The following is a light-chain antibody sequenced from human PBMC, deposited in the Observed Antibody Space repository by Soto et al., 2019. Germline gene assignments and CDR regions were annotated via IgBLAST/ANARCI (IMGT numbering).Light chain of an antibody. Sequence: QSVVTQPPSASGTPGQRVTISCSGSSSNIGSNYVYWYQQLPGMAPKLLIYKNNQRPSGVPDRFSGSKSGTSASLAISGLRSEDEADSYCAAWDDSLSGWVFGGGTKVTVL. J-gene: IGLJ3*02. CDR2: KNN. CDR1: SSNIGSNY. CDR3: AAWDDSLSGWV. V-gene: IGLV1-47*01.